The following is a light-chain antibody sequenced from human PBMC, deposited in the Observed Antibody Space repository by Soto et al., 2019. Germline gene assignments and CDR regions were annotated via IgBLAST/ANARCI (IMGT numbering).Light chain of an antibody. V-gene: IGLV2-14*01. CDR3: SSYTSSSTHVV. CDR1: NSDVGGYNY. Sequence: QSALTQPASVSGSPGQSITIYCTGTNSDVGGYNYVSWYQQHPGKAPKLMIYEVSNRPSGVSNRFSGSKSGNTASLTISGLQAEDEADYYCSSYTSSSTHVVFGGGTKVTVL. CDR2: EVS. J-gene: IGLJ2*01.